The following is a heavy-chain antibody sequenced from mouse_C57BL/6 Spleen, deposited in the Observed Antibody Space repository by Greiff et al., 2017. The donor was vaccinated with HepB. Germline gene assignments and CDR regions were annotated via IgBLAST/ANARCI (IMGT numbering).Heavy chain of an antibody. CDR1: GFSFNTYA. CDR3: VRGDDYDEFAY. J-gene: IGHJ3*01. Sequence: EVQLVESGGGLVQPKGSLKLSCAASGFSFNTYAMNWVRQAPGKGLEWVARIRSKSNNYATYYADTVKDRFTISRDDSESMLYLQMNNLKTEDTARYYCVRGDDYDEFAYWGQGTLVTVSA. CDR2: IRSKSNNYAT. V-gene: IGHV10-1*01. D-gene: IGHD2-4*01.